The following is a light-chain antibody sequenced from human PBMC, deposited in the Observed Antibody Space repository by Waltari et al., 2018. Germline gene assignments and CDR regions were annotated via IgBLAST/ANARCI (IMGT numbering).Light chain of an antibody. CDR2: GNS. CDR1: SSNIGAGYD. V-gene: IGLV1-40*01. J-gene: IGLJ1*01. Sequence: QSVLTQPPSVSGAPAQRVTISCTGSSSNIGAGYDVPWYQPLPGTAPKLLIYGNSNRPSGVPDRFSGSKSGTSASLAITGLQAEDEADYYCQSYDSSLSGYVFGTGTKVTVL. CDR3: QSYDSSLSGYV.